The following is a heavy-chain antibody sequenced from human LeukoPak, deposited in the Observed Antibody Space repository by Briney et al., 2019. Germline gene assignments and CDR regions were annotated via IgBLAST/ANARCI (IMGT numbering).Heavy chain of an antibody. J-gene: IGHJ3*02. V-gene: IGHV4-31*03. D-gene: IGHD2-2*01. CDR2: IYYSGST. CDR3: ARGALSDIVVVPAATMQMQPASAVDI. CDR1: GGSISSGGYY. Sequence: SETLSLTCTVSGGSISSGGYYWSWIRQHPGKGLEWIGYIYYSGSTYYNPSLKSRVTISVDTSKNPFSLKLSSVTAADTAVYYCARGALSDIVVVPAATMQMQPASAVDIWSQGTMVTVSS.